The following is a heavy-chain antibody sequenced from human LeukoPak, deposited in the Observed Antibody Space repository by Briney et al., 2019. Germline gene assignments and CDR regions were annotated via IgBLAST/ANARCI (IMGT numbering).Heavy chain of an antibody. J-gene: IGHJ4*02. Sequence: SETLSLTCTVSGGSISSSSYYWGWIRQPPGKGLEWIGSIYHTGSTYYNPSLKSRVSISLDTSKNQFSLKLSSVTAADTAVYYCASNYGLGSYYIFAYWGQGTLVTVSS. V-gene: IGHV4-39*07. CDR2: IYHTGST. D-gene: IGHD3-10*01. CDR3: ASNYGLGSYYIFAY. CDR1: GGSISSSSYY.